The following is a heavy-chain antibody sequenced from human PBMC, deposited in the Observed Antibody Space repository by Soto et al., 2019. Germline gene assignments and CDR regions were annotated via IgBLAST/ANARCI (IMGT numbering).Heavy chain of an antibody. CDR2: ISAYNGNT. Sequence: VASVKVSCKASGHTFTSYGISWVRQAPGQGLEWMGWISAYNGNTNYAQKLQGRVTMTTDTSTSTAYMELRSLRSDDTAVYYCARARNPYCSGGSCYPYDAFDIWGQGTMVTVSS. D-gene: IGHD2-15*01. V-gene: IGHV1-18*01. CDR1: GHTFTSYG. CDR3: ARARNPYCSGGSCYPYDAFDI. J-gene: IGHJ3*02.